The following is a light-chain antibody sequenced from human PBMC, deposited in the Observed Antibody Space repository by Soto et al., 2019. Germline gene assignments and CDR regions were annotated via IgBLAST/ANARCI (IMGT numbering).Light chain of an antibody. CDR1: IGAHYD. CDR2: GNS. J-gene: IGLJ1*01. V-gene: IGLV1-40*01. CDR3: QSYDSSLSGHV. Sequence: QSVLTQPPSVSGAPGQRVTISCTGIGAHYDVHWYQQLPGTAPKLLIYGNSNRPSGVPDRFSGSKSGTSASLAITGLQAEEEADYYCQSYDSSLSGHVFGTGTKVTV.